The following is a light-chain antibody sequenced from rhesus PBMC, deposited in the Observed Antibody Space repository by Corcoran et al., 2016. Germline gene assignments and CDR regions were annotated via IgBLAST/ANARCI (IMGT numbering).Light chain of an antibody. CDR2: GAS. CDR1: QSVSSY. V-gene: IGKV3-53*02. Sequence: QVILTQSPATLSLSPGERATLSCRASQSVSSYLAWSPQKPGKAPRLLISGASSRDTGIPDRFSGRWAGTEVTLTISSLEPEDVVVYFCQKYSSSPTFGQGTKVEIK. J-gene: IGKJ1*01. CDR3: QKYSSSPT.